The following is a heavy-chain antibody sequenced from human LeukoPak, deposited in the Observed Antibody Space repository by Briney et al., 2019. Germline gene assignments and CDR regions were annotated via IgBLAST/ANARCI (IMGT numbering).Heavy chain of an antibody. D-gene: IGHD2-2*02. J-gene: IGHJ4*02. CDR3: ARDIPAAILSFDY. Sequence: GGSLRLSCAASGFTFSSYSMNWVRQAPGKGLEWVSSISSSSYIYYADSVKGRFTISRDNAKNSLYLQMNSLRAEDTAVYYCARDIPAAILSFDYWGQGTLVTVSS. V-gene: IGHV3-21*01. CDR1: GFTFSSYS. CDR2: ISSSSYI.